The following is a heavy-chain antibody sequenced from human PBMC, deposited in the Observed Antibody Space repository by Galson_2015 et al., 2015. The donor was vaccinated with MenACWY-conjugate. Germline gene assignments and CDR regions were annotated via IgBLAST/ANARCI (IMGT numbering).Heavy chain of an antibody. J-gene: IGHJ3*02. V-gene: IGHV3-20*04. CDR3: ARDLGFFAFDI. Sequence: SLRLSCAASGLTFDDYGMSWVRQPPGKGLEWVSGINWDGGSTDHADSVKGRFTISRDNAKNSLYLQMNSLRAEDTALYYCARDLGFFAFDIWGQGTMVTVSS. D-gene: IGHD3-3*01. CDR2: INWDGGST. CDR1: GLTFDDYG.